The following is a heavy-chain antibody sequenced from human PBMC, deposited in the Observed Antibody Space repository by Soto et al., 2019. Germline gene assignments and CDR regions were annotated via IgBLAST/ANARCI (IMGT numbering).Heavy chain of an antibody. V-gene: IGHV1-2*04. CDR2: INPNSGGT. CDR1: GYTFTGYY. CDR3: ARDHIEYCSSSSCPLGMDV. D-gene: IGHD2-2*01. Sequence: QVQLVQSGAEVKKPGASVKVSCKASGYTFTGYYMHWVRQAPGQGLEWMGWINPNSGGTNYAQKFQGWVTMTRDTSISTAYMELSRLRSDDTAVYYCARDHIEYCSSSSCPLGMDVWGQGTTVTVSS. J-gene: IGHJ6*02.